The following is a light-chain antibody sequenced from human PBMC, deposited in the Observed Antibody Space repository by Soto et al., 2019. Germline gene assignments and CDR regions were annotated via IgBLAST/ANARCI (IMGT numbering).Light chain of an antibody. Sequence: QSVLTQPPSVSAAPGQKVTISCSGSSSNIGNNYVSWYQQFPETAPKLLIYDNNKRPSGIPDRFSGSKSGTSATLGITGLQTGDEADYYCGSWDSSLSVVMFGGGTKLTVL. V-gene: IGLV1-51*01. CDR1: SSNIGNNY. CDR2: DNN. CDR3: GSWDSSLSVVM. J-gene: IGLJ3*02.